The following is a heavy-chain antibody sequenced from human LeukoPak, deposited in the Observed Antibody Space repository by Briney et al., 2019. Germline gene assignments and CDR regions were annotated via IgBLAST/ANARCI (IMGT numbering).Heavy chain of an antibody. J-gene: IGHJ3*02. CDR1: GFTFSNYA. D-gene: IGHD3-22*01. V-gene: IGHV3-23*01. CDR2: ISNSGGST. CDR3: AKQTDTTGSRGGAFDI. Sequence: GGSLRLSCAASGFTFSNYAMSWVRQAPGKGLEWVSTISNSGGSTYSADSMEGRFTISRDNSKNTLFLQMSGLGAEDTAVYYCAKQTDTTGSRGGAFDIWGQGTMVTVSS.